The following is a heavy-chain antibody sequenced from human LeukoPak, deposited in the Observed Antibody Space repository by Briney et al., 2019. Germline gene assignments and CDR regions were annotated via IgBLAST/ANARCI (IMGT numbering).Heavy chain of an antibody. CDR2: IYTSGST. J-gene: IGHJ4*02. Sequence: WETLSLTCTVSGGSISSYYWSWIRQPAGKGLEWIGRIYTSGSTNYNPSLKSRVTISVDTSKNQFSLKLSSVTAADTAVYYCARDKYYFDSSGYIDWGQGTLVTVSS. D-gene: IGHD3-22*01. V-gene: IGHV4-4*07. CDR3: ARDKYYFDSSGYID. CDR1: GGSISSYY.